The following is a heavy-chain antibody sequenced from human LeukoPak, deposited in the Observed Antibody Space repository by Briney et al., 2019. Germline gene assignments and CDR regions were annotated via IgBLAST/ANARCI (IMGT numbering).Heavy chain of an antibody. V-gene: IGHV3-53*01. CDR3: TKDRHQYDLSGYYYTFYYYGMDV. CDR1: GFTVSSNY. Sequence: PGGSLSLSCATSGFTVSSNYMTWVRQAPGKGLEWVSVIYTGGSTYYADSVKGRFTISRDTSKNTLYLQMNSLRAEDTAVYYCTKDRHQYDLSGYYYTFYYYGMDVWGQGTSVTVSS. CDR2: IYTGGST. D-gene: IGHD3-22*01. J-gene: IGHJ6*02.